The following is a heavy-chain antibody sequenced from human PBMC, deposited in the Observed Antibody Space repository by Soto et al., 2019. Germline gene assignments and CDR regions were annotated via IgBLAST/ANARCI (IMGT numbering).Heavy chain of an antibody. CDR2: IYYNGNT. J-gene: IGHJ6*02. CDR3: GARPANYYFYGMDV. Sequence: KPSETLSLTCSVSGGSISRSSHYWGWIRQPPGKGLEWIGNIYYNGNTYYNPSLKSRVTISIDTSKNRFSLRLSSVTAADTAVYFCGARPANYYFYGMDVWGQGTTVTVSS. V-gene: IGHV4-39*02. CDR1: GGSISRSSHY. D-gene: IGHD6-6*01.